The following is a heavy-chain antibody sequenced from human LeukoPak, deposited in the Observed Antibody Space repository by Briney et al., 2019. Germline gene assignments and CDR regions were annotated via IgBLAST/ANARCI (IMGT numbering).Heavy chain of an antibody. D-gene: IGHD1-26*01. CDR3: ARRFVGRFDP. Sequence: SGTLSLTCTVSHVSISTYYWSWIRQPPGKGLEWIGYVYYSGSTNYNPSLKSRVTMSVDTSKNQFSLKLSSVTAADTAVYYCARRFVGRFDPWGQGTLVTVSS. CDR2: VYYSGST. CDR1: HVSISTYY. V-gene: IGHV4-59*01. J-gene: IGHJ5*02.